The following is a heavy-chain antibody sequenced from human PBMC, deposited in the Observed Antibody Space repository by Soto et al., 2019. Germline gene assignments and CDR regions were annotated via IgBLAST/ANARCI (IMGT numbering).Heavy chain of an antibody. D-gene: IGHD2-2*01. Sequence: ASVKVSCKASGYTFTSYDINWVRQATGQGLEWMGWMNPNSGNTGYAQKFQGRVTMTRNTSISTAYMELSSLRSEDTAVYYCARGREDIVVAPAVSAYWGQGTLVTVSS. V-gene: IGHV1-8*01. CDR3: ARGREDIVVAPAVSAY. CDR2: MNPNSGNT. J-gene: IGHJ4*02. CDR1: GYTFTSYD.